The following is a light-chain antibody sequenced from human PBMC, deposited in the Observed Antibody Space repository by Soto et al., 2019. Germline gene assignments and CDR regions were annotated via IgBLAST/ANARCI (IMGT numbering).Light chain of an antibody. CDR1: QSISSSY. Sequence: TQSPATLTLSPVERATLSCRASQSISSSYFAWYQQRPGQAPILLIYGASTRATGIPARFSGSGSGTEFTLTISSLQSEDFAVYYCQQYNNWSAFGQGTKVDIK. J-gene: IGKJ1*01. V-gene: IGKV3-15*01. CDR3: QQYNNWSA. CDR2: GAS.